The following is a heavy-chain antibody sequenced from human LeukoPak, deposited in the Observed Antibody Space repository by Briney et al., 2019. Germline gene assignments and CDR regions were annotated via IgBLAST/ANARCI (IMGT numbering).Heavy chain of an antibody. Sequence: HPGGSLRLSCEASGFTFSSYGMHWVRQAPGKGLEWVAFIRYGGSNKYHADSVKGRFTISRDNSKNTLYLQMDSLRAEDTAVYYCAKAPSIVATYYFDYWGQGTLVTVSS. CDR2: IRYGGSNK. J-gene: IGHJ4*02. CDR3: AKAPSIVATYYFDY. CDR1: GFTFSSYG. V-gene: IGHV3-30*02. D-gene: IGHD5-12*01.